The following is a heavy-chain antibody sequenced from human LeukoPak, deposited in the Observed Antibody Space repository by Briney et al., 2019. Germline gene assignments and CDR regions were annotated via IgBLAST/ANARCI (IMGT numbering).Heavy chain of an antibody. D-gene: IGHD3-10*01. CDR2: IKSKTDGGTT. CDR3: TVVNYGSGSYPLGY. J-gene: IGHJ4*02. CDR1: GFTFSHAW. V-gene: IGHV3-15*01. Sequence: GGSLRLSCAASGFTFSHAWMSWVRQAPGKGLEWVGRIKSKTDGGTTDYAAPVKGRFTISRDDSKNTLYLQMNSLKTEDTAVYYCTVVNYGSGSYPLGYWGQGTLVTVSS.